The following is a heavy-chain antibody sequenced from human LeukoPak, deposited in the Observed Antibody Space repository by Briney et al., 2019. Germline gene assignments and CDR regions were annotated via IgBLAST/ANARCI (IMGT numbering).Heavy chain of an antibody. CDR1: GFTFSSFG. Sequence: GGSLRLSCAASGFTFSSFGMHWVRQAPGKGLEWAAFIYYDGSKTHYADSVKGRFTISRDNSKNTLFLQMNSLRAEGTAVYYCAKDINYYDSSGLLGDYWGQGTLVTVSS. D-gene: IGHD3-22*01. CDR3: AKDINYYDSSGLLGDY. V-gene: IGHV3-30*02. CDR2: IYYDGSKT. J-gene: IGHJ4*02.